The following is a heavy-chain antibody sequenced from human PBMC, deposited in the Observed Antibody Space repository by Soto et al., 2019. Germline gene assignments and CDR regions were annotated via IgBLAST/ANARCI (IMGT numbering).Heavy chain of an antibody. D-gene: IGHD6-19*01. CDR3: ARAHSSGWHIDY. Sequence: SETLSLTCTVSGGSVSSGSYYWSWIRQPPGKGLEWIGYIYYSGSTNYNPSLKSRVTISVDTSKNQFSLNLSSVTAADTAVYYCARAHSSGWHIDYWGQGTPVTVSS. CDR1: GGSVSSGSYY. CDR2: IYYSGST. V-gene: IGHV4-61*01. J-gene: IGHJ4*02.